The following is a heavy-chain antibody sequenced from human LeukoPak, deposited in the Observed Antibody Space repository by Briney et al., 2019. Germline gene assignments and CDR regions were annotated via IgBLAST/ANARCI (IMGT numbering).Heavy chain of an antibody. CDR1: GGSISSYY. CDR2: IYYSGST. D-gene: IGHD5-12*01. CDR3: ARAGGYSGYDIDY. J-gene: IGHJ4*02. V-gene: IGHV4-59*08. Sequence: SETLSLTCTVSGGSISSYYWSWIRQPPGKGLEWIGYIYYSGSTYYNPSLKSRVTISVDTSKNQFSLKLSSVTAADTAVYYCARAGGYSGYDIDYWGQGTLVTVSS.